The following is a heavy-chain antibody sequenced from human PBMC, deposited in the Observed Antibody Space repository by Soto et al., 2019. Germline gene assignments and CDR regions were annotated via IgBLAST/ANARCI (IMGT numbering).Heavy chain of an antibody. CDR2: VSSTGST. J-gene: IGHJ5*02. Sequence: SETLSLTCTVSGASITQYYWNWIRQSPGKGLEWIVSVSSTGSTVYNPSLTSRVTFSLDTSTNQFFLKLSSVTAADTAVYYCASPKIAFYNWFDPWGQGTLVTVSS. D-gene: IGHD3-3*02. V-gene: IGHV4-4*08. CDR1: GASITQYY. CDR3: ASPKIAFYNWFDP.